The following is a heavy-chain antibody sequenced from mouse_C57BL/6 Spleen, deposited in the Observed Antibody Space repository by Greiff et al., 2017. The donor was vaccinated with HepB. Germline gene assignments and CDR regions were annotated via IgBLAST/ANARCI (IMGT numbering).Heavy chain of an antibody. J-gene: IGHJ1*03. CDR2: IRNKANGYTT. Sequence: EVKLMESGGGLVQPGGSLSLSCAASGFTFTDYYMSWVRQPPGQALEWLGFIRNKANGYTTEYSASVKGRFTISRDNSQSILYLQMNALRAEDSATYYCASLTGWYFDVWGTGTTVTVSS. CDR3: ASLTGWYFDV. D-gene: IGHD4-1*01. CDR1: GFTFTDYY. V-gene: IGHV7-3*01.